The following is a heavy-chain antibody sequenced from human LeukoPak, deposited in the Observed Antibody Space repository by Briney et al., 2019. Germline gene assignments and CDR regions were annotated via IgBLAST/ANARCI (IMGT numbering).Heavy chain of an antibody. J-gene: IGHJ5*02. CDR2: IYYSGST. CDR1: GGSINSSSYY. D-gene: IGHD6-13*01. V-gene: IGHV4-39*07. Sequence: NPSETLSLTCTVSGGSINSSSYYWGWIRQPPGKGLEWIGSIYYSGSTYYNPSLKSRVTISVDTSKNQFSLKLSSVTAADTAVYYCARDRYLRQQLVRWFDPWGQGTLVTVSS. CDR3: ARDRYLRQQLVRWFDP.